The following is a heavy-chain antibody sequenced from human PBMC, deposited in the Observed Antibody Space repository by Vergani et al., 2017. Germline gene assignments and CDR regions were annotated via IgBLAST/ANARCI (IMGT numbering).Heavy chain of an antibody. CDR2: INPSGGST. CDR3: ASASTETSYYYYGMDV. CDR1: GYTFTSYY. V-gene: IGHV1-46*01. D-gene: IGHD4-17*01. J-gene: IGHJ6*02. Sequence: QVQLVQSGAEVKKPGASVKVSCKASGYTFTSYYMHWVRQAPGQGLEWMGIINPSGGSTSYAQKFQGRVTMTRDTSTSTVYMELSSLRSEDTAVYYCASASTETSYYYYGMDVWGQGTTVTVSS.